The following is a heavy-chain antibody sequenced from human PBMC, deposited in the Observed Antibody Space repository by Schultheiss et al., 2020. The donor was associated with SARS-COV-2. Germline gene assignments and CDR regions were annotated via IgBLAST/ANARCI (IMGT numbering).Heavy chain of an antibody. J-gene: IGHJ6*02. Sequence: GGSLRLSCAASGFTFSSYAMSWVRQAPGKGLEWVSAISGSGGSTYYADSVKGRFTISRDNSKNTLYLQMNSLRAEDTAVYYCAKDRGGGSGWPGFNYYYYGMDVWGQGTTVTVSS. V-gene: IGHV3-23*01. CDR2: ISGSGGST. D-gene: IGHD3/OR15-3a*01. CDR3: AKDRGGGSGWPGFNYYYYGMDV. CDR1: GFTFSSYA.